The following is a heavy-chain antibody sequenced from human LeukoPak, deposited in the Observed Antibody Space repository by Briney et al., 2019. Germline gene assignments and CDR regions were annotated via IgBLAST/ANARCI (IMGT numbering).Heavy chain of an antibody. V-gene: IGHV3-21*03. CDR1: GFTFISYS. J-gene: IGHJ3*02. D-gene: IGHD2-2*01. CDR2: ISSISSYI. Sequence: GGALRLSCAASGFTFISYSMNWVRQAPGKGLDWVSSISSISSYIYYADSTKGRVTISRVNAKNSLYLQMHSLRAEHTALYYCASTVVVPAAIYHDAFDIWGQGTMVTVSS. CDR3: ASTVVVPAAIYHDAFDI.